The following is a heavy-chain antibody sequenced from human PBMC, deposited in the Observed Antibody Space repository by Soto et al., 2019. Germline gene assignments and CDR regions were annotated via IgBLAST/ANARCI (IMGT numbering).Heavy chain of an antibody. CDR1: GGSISSGGYY. V-gene: IGHV4-31*03. Sequence: SETLSLTCTVSGGSISSGGYYWSWIRQHPGKGLEWIGYIYYSGSTYYNPSLKSRVTISVDTSKNQFSLKLSSVTAADTAVYYCARVDGGGSCHIDYWGQGTLVTVSS. D-gene: IGHD2-15*01. CDR3: ARVDGGGSCHIDY. J-gene: IGHJ4*02. CDR2: IYYSGST.